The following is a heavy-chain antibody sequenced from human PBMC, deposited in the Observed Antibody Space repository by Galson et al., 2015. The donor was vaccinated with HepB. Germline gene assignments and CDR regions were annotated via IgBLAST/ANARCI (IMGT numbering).Heavy chain of an antibody. Sequence: SLRLSCAASGFTFSNAWMSWVRQAPGKGLEWVGRIKSKTDGGTTDYAAPVKGRFTISRDDSKNTLYLQMNSLKTEDTAVYYCTTDPYDVQQLVKSDYWGQGTLVTVSS. CDR1: GFTFSNAW. V-gene: IGHV3-15*01. D-gene: IGHD6-13*01. CDR2: IKSKTDGGTT. CDR3: TTDPYDVQQLVKSDY. J-gene: IGHJ4*02.